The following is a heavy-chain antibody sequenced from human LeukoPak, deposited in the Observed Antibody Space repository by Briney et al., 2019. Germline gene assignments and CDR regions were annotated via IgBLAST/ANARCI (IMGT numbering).Heavy chain of an antibody. V-gene: IGHV3-11*04. CDR3: ARRDWVSGAVRAFDI. CDR2: ISNDSVDK. D-gene: IGHD3-3*01. CDR1: GFRFSDYY. J-gene: IGHJ3*02. Sequence: GGSLRLSCVGSGFRFSDYYMSWIRQAPGKGLEWVSYISNDSVDKYYVDSVRDRFTISRDNAKKSMYLQMSGLRVEDTAVYYCARRDWVSGAVRAFDIWGQGTMVTVSS.